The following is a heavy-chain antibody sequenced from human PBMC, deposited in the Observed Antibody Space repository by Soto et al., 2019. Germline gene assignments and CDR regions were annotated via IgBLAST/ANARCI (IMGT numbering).Heavy chain of an antibody. CDR3: ARDQRGFNCPADY. CDR1: EFIFANYA. Sequence: VGSLRLPCAASEFIFANYAMNWVRQAPGKGLEWVSSISGSGGGTSYADSVKGRFTISRDNSKNTLSLEMSSLRVEDTGVYYCARDQRGFNCPADYWGPGALVTVSS. CDR2: ISGSGGGT. J-gene: IGHJ4*02. V-gene: IGHV3-23*01. D-gene: IGHD1-20*01.